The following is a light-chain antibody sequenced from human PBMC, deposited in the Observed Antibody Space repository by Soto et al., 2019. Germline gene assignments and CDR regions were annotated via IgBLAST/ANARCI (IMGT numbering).Light chain of an antibody. Sequence: QSALTQPPSASGSPGQSVTISCTGTSTDVGAYNYVSWYQQHPGKAPKLVIYEVTKRPSGVPDRFSGSKSGNTASLTVSGLQADDEADYYCGSHAGNSNLVFGGGTQLTVL. CDR3: GSHAGNSNLV. CDR1: STDVGAYNY. CDR2: EVT. J-gene: IGLJ3*02. V-gene: IGLV2-8*01.